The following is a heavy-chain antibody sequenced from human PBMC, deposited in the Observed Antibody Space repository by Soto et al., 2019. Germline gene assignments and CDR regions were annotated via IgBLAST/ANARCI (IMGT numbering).Heavy chain of an antibody. Sequence: SETLSLTCTVSGGSVSSGSYYWSWIRQPPGKGLEWIGYIYYSGSTNYNPSLKSRVTISVDTSKNQFSLKLSSVTAADTAVYYCARVGYSGYFQARYYYYYGMDVWGQGTTVTVAS. CDR3: ARVGYSGYFQARYYYYYGMDV. CDR1: GGSVSSGSYY. V-gene: IGHV4-61*01. J-gene: IGHJ6*02. CDR2: IYYSGST. D-gene: IGHD5-12*01.